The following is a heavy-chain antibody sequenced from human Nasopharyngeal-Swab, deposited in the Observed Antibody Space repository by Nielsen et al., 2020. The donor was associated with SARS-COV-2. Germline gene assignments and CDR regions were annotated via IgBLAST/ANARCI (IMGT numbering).Heavy chain of an antibody. J-gene: IGHJ4*02. Sequence: GESLKISCVASGFTFSSYAMSWVRQVPGKGLEWVSGISGSGDNRYYAASVKGRFTISRDNSKNTLYLQMNSLRAEDTAVYYCAKEGIGGGSPLLVCFDCWGQETLVTVSS. V-gene: IGHV3-23*01. CDR2: ISGSGDNR. D-gene: IGHD2-15*01. CDR3: AKEGIGGGSPLLVCFDC. CDR1: GFTFSSYA.